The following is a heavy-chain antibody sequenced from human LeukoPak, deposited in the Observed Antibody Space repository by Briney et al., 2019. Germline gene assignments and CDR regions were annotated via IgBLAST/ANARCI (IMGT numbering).Heavy chain of an antibody. J-gene: IGHJ4*02. CDR1: GFTFSNYA. D-gene: IGHD1-7*01. CDR3: VRVGNYREFDY. CDR2: IISNGDAT. V-gene: IGHV3-64*01. Sequence: GGSLRLSCAASGFTFSNYALHWVRQAPGKGLEYVSAIISNGDATFYANSVKGRFTISRDNSKNTLYLQIGSLRAEDMAVYYCVRVGNYREFDYWGQGTLVTVSS.